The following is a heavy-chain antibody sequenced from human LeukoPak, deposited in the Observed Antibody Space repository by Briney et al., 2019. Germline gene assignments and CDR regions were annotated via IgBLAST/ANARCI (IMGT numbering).Heavy chain of an antibody. CDR3: ARWRQGGGLDY. CDR2: IYHSGST. D-gene: IGHD3-16*01. Sequence: SETLSLTFAVSGYSISSGYYWGWIRQPPGKGLEWIGSIYHSGSTYYNPSLKSRVTISVDTSKNQFSLKLSSVTAADTAVYYCARWRQGGGLDYWGRGTLVTVSS. J-gene: IGHJ4*02. V-gene: IGHV4-38-2*01. CDR1: GYSISSGYY.